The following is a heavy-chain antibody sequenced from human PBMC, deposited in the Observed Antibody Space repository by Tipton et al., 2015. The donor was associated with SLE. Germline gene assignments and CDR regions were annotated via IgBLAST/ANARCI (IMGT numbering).Heavy chain of an antibody. CDR2: INPDGGST. Sequence: QVQLVQSGPEVKKPGASVKVSCQASGYAFTKYHIYWVRKAPGRGFEYMGIINPDGGSTGDAQKFQGRVAMTSDASTRTVYMELSSLGPDDTAVYYCGRRRDGYIDYWGQGTPVTVSS. CDR1: GYAFTKYH. J-gene: IGHJ4*02. V-gene: IGHV1-46*01. D-gene: IGHD5-24*01. CDR3: GRRRDGYIDY.